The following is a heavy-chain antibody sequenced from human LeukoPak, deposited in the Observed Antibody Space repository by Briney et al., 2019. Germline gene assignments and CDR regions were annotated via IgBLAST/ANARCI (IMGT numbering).Heavy chain of an antibody. J-gene: IGHJ4*02. CDR2: INSDGSST. V-gene: IGHV3-74*01. CDR1: GFTFSSYW. CDR3: ARGGAVVAAPLDY. D-gene: IGHD2-15*01. Sequence: GGSPRLSCAASGFTFSSYWMHWVRQALGEGLVWVSRINSDGSSTRYADSLKGRFTISRDNAKNTLYLQMNSLRAEDTAVYYCARGGAVVAAPLDYWGQGTLVTVSS.